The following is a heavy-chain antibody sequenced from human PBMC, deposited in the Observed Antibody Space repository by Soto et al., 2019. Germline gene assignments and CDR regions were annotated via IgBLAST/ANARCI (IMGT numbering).Heavy chain of an antibody. J-gene: IGHJ3*02. CDR2: ISGSGGST. Sequence: LRLSCAASGFTFSSYAMSWVRQAPGKGLEWVSAISGSGGSTYYADSVKGRFTISRDNSKNTLYLQMNSLRAEDTAVYYCAKGYYYDSSGYYFAFDIWGQGTMVTVSS. CDR3: AKGYYYDSSGYYFAFDI. CDR1: GFTFSSYA. V-gene: IGHV3-23*01. D-gene: IGHD3-22*01.